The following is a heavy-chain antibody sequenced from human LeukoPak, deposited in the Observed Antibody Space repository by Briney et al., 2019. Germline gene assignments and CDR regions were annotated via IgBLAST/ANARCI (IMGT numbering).Heavy chain of an antibody. CDR3: ARDGGDYYDSSGYPFHH. CDR2: INSDGSST. Sequence: GGSLRLSCAASGFTFSSYWMHWVRQAPGKGLVWVSRINSDGSSTSYADSVKGRFTISRDNAKNTLYLQMNSLRAGDTAVYYCARDGGDYYDSSGYPFHHWGQGTLVTVSS. V-gene: IGHV3-74*01. CDR1: GFTFSSYW. D-gene: IGHD3-22*01. J-gene: IGHJ1*01.